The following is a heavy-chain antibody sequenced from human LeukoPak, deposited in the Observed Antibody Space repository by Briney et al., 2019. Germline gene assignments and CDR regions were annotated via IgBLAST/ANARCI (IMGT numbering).Heavy chain of an antibody. D-gene: IGHD3-3*01. CDR3: LSDFGSLDY. CDR1: GFTFSNAW. J-gene: IGHJ4*02. Sequence: GGSLRLSCAASGFTFSNAWMTWVCQAPGKGLEWVGRIKSKTDGGTTDYAAPVKGRFSIPRDDSKNTLYLQMNSLKTEDTAVYYCLSDFGSLDYWGQGTLVTVSS. V-gene: IGHV3-15*01. CDR2: IKSKTDGGTT.